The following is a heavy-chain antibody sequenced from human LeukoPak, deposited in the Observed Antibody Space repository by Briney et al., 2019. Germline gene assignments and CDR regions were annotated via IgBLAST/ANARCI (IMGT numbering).Heavy chain of an antibody. CDR3: AEHKGITGYSSGWFDY. Sequence: SETLSLSCTVSGDSIGSSTYFWGWIRQPPGKGLEWIGSIYYSGSTYYNPSLKSRVTISVDTSKNQFSLKLSSVTAADTAVYFCAEHKGITGYSSGWFDYWGQGTLVTVSS. D-gene: IGHD6-19*01. V-gene: IGHV4-39*01. CDR2: IYYSGST. J-gene: IGHJ4*02. CDR1: GDSIGSSTYF.